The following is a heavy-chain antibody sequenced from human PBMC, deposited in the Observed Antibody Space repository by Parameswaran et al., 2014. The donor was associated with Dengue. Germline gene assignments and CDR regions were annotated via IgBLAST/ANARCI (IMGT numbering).Heavy chain of an antibody. D-gene: IGHD2-15*01. CDR2: ISSSSSYI. Sequence: WIRQPQEGLEWVSSISSSSSYIYYADSVKGRFTISRDNAKNSLYLQMNSLRAEDTAVYYCAREDCSGGSCQASNYYYGMDVWAKGPWSPSP. J-gene: IGHJ6*02. CDR3: AREDCSGGSCQASNYYYGMDV. V-gene: IGHV3-21*01.